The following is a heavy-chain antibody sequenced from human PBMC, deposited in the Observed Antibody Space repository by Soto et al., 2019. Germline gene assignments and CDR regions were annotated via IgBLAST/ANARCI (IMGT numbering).Heavy chain of an antibody. CDR2: IYYSGST. V-gene: IGHV4-61*01. D-gene: IGHD1-26*01. J-gene: IGHJ5*02. Sequence: PSETLSLTCTVSGGSVSSGSYYWSWIRQPPGKGLEWIGYIYYSGSTNYNPSLKSRVTISVDTSKNQFSLKLCSVTAADTAVYYCARALSVGATSWFDPWGQGTLVTVSS. CDR1: GGSVSSGSYY. CDR3: ARALSVGATSWFDP.